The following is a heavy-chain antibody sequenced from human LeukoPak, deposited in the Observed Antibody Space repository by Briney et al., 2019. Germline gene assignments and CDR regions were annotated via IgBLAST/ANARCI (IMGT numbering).Heavy chain of an antibody. V-gene: IGHV1-69*13. J-gene: IGHJ4*02. CDR1: GGTFSSYA. CDR2: IIPIFGTA. Sequence: SVKVPCKASGGTFSSYAISWVRQAPGQGLEWMGGIIPIFGTANYAQKFQGRVTITADESTSTAYMELSSLRSEDTAVYYCARDYVIQKWVPLGLWGQGTLVTVSS. CDR3: ARDYVIQKWVPLGL. D-gene: IGHD1-26*01.